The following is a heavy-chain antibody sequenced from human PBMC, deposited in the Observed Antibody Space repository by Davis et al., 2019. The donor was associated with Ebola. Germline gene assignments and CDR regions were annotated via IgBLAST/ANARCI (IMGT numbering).Heavy chain of an antibody. J-gene: IGHJ5*02. D-gene: IGHD3-3*01. V-gene: IGHV4-59*01. CDR2: IYYSGST. Sequence: SETLSLTCTVSGGSISSYYWSWIRQPPRKGLEWIGYIYYSGSTNYNPSLKSRVTISVDTSKNQFSLKLSSVTAADTAVYYCAREGYDFWSGYYRNWFDPWGQGTLVTVSS. CDR3: AREGYDFWSGYYRNWFDP. CDR1: GGSISSYY.